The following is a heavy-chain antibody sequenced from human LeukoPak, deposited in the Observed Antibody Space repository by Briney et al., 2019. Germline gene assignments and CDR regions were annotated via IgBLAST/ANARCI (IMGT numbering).Heavy chain of an antibody. CDR3: ARVSVEMATISYYYYGMDV. J-gene: IGHJ6*02. D-gene: IGHD5-24*01. CDR2: INHSGST. V-gene: IGHV4-34*01. Sequence: PSETLSLTCTVSGGSISSYYWSWIRQPPGKGLEWIGEINHSGSTNYNPSLKSRVTISVDTSKNQFSLKLSSVTAADTAVYYCARVSVEMATISYYYYGMDVWGQGTTVTVSS. CDR1: GGSISSYY.